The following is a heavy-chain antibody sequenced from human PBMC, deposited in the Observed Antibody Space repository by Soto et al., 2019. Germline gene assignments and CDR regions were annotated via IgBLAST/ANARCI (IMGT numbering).Heavy chain of an antibody. V-gene: IGHV3-23*01. CDR1: GFTFSNYA. J-gene: IGHJ4*02. CDR3: ATHVTMVRGVIHY. Sequence: EVQLLESGGGLVQPGGSLRLSCAASGFTFSNYAMSWVRQAPGKGLEWVSAISGSGGSTYYADSVKGRFTSSRDNSKNTRYLDMNSLSAEDTAVYYCATHVTMVRGVIHYWGRGTLVTVSS. CDR2: ISGSGGST. D-gene: IGHD3-10*01.